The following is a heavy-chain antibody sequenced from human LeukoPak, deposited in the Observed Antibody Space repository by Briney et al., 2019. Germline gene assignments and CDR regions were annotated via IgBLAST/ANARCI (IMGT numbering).Heavy chain of an antibody. CDR1: GFSFNRYA. D-gene: IGHD3-22*01. J-gene: IGHJ4*02. CDR2: LSYDGNNK. CDR3: ARAPTSYYDTTVYSSYFDY. V-gene: IGHV3-30-3*01. Sequence: GRSLRLSCPASGFSFNRYAMYWVRPAAGKGLEWVAVLSYDGNNKYYADSVKSRFTISRDNSKNTLYVQMNSLRAEDTAVYYCARAPTSYYDTTVYSSYFDYWGQGTLVTVSS.